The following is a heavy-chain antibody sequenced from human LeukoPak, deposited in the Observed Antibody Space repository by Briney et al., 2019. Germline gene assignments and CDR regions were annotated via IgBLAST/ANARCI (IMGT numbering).Heavy chain of an antibody. J-gene: IGHJ4*02. CDR2: IAHHGSNK. CDR3: AEDGPGSCTD. V-gene: IGHV3-30*02. Sequence: PGGSLRLSCVASGFTFTRNAIHWVRQGPGKGLEWVSYIAHHGSNKYYADSVKGRFTISRDNSKRTLYLQMNSLRADDTAVYYCAEDGPGSCTDWGQGTLVTVSS. CDR1: GFTFTRNA.